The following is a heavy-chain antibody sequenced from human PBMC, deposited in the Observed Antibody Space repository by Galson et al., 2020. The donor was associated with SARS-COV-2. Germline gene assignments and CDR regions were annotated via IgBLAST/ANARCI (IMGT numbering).Heavy chain of an antibody. CDR1: GGSISSFF. Sequence: SETLSLTCSVSGGSISSFFWSWVRQPPGKGLEWVGYMYHGGNTRYNPSLKSRATISVDTSKNQFSLKLSSVTAADAAVYYCARVVCAGDCYPFDRWGQGILVTVSS. J-gene: IGHJ5*02. CDR3: ARVVCAGDCYPFDR. V-gene: IGHV4-59*01. D-gene: IGHD2-21*02. CDR2: MYHGGNT.